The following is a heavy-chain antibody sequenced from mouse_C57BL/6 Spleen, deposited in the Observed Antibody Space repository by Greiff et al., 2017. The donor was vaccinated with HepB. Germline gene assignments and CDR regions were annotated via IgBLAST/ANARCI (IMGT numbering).Heavy chain of an antibody. J-gene: IGHJ1*03. CDR1: GYAFTNYL. V-gene: IGHV1-54*01. CDR2: INPGSGGT. Sequence: QVQLQQSGAELVRPGTSVKVSCKASGYAFTNYLIEWVKQRPGQGLEWIGVINPGSGGTNYNEKFKGKATLTADKSSSTAYMQRSCLTSEDSAVYFCARERRRYFDVWGTGTTVTVSP. CDR3: ARERRRYFDV.